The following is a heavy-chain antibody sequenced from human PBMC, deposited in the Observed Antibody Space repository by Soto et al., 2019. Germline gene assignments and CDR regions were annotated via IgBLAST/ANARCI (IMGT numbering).Heavy chain of an antibody. Sequence: GGSLRLSCAASGFTFDDYAMHWVRQAPGKGLEWVSGISWNSGSIGYADSVKGRFTISRDNAKNSLYLQMNSLRAEDTALYYCAKGDYGDYEGYFDYWGQGTLVTVSS. CDR3: AKGDYGDYEGYFDY. CDR2: ISWNSGSI. CDR1: GFTFDDYA. J-gene: IGHJ4*02. V-gene: IGHV3-9*01. D-gene: IGHD4-17*01.